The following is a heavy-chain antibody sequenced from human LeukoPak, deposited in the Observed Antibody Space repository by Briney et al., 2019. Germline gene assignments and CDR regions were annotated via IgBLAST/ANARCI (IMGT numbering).Heavy chain of an antibody. CDR2: ISNSGST. CDR1: GGSISSHY. V-gene: IGHV4-59*11. CDR3: GRDALVGYFSYYYMDV. J-gene: IGHJ6*03. D-gene: IGHD2-15*01. Sequence: SETLSLSCTVSGGSISSHYWTWIRQSPVKGLEWIGDISNSGSTSYNPSLKSRVTISIDTSKNQFSLKLSSVTAADTAVYYCGRDALVGYFSYYYMDVWGKGTTVTVSS.